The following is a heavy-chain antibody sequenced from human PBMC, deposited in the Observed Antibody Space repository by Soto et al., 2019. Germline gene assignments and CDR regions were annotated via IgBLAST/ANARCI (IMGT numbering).Heavy chain of an antibody. J-gene: IGHJ4*01. V-gene: IGHV4-59*01. D-gene: IGHD5-12*01. Sequence: SETLSLTCTLYGESFSGYYWSWIRQPPGKGLEWIGYIYYSATTNYNPSLKSRVTMSGDRSKNQFSLKLTSVTAADTAVYYCTGGYNFDYWGQGTLVTVSS. CDR1: GESFSGYY. CDR2: IYYSATT. CDR3: TGGYNFDY.